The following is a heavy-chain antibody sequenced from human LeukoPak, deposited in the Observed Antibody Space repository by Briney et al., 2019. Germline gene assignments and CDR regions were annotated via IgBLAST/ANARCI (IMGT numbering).Heavy chain of an antibody. D-gene: IGHD3-22*01. J-gene: IGHJ4*02. CDR2: IYSGGST. V-gene: IGHV3-53*01. CDR3: ARETSSSGYSYFDF. CDR1: GFTVSTNY. Sequence: SGGSLRLSCAASGFTVSTNYMSWVRQAPGKGLEWVSVIYSGGSTNYADSVKGRFTISRDSSNNTLYLQMNSLRAEDTAVYYCARETSSSGYSYFDFWGQGSLVTVSS.